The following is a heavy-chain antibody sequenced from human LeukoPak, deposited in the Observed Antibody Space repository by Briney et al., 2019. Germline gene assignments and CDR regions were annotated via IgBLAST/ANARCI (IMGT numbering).Heavy chain of an antibody. V-gene: IGHV4-39*01. CDR1: GGSISSSSYY. J-gene: IGHJ4*02. CDR2: IYYSGST. Sequence: SETLSLTCTVSGGSISSSSYYWGWIRQPPGKGLEWIGSIYYSGSTYYNPSLKSRVTISVDTSKNQFSLKLSSVTAADTAVYYCASGSQTRPFDYWGQGTLVTVSS. CDR3: ASGSQTRPFDY. D-gene: IGHD1-26*01.